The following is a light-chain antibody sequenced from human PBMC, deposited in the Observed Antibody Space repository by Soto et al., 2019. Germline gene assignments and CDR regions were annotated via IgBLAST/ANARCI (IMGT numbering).Light chain of an antibody. CDR1: SSDIGTYNY. CDR2: EVN. Sequence: QSVLTQPASVSGSPGQSITISCTGTSSDIGTYNYVSWYQHRPGTAPKLMIYEVNNRPSGVSNRFSGSKSGNTASLTISGLQADDEADYYCSSYATSTTLDVLFGGGTKVTVL. V-gene: IGLV2-14*01. CDR3: SSYATSTTLDVL. J-gene: IGLJ2*01.